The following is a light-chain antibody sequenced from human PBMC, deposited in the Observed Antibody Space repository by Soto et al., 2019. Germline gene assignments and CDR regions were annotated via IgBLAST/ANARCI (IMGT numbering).Light chain of an antibody. V-gene: IGKV1-17*01. Sequence: DIQMTQSPSSLSASVGDTVTITCRASQHITNDCAWYQQKAGRAPKCLILLASRLQTGVPSRFSGSGSETELTLTISRPQPEDFATYYCLHPNGYPPVFGQATKVEIK. J-gene: IGKJ2*01. CDR1: QHITND. CDR2: LAS. CDR3: LHPNGYPPV.